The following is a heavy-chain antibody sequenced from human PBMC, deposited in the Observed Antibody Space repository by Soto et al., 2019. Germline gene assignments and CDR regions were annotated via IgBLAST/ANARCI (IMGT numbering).Heavy chain of an antibody. CDR1: GFTFSSYA. D-gene: IGHD3-3*01. J-gene: IGHJ6*02. V-gene: IGHV3-30-3*01. Sequence: PGGSLRLSCAASGFTFSSYAMHWVRQAPGKGLEWVAVISYDGSNKYYADSVKGRFTISRDNSKNTLYLQMNSLRAEDTAVYYCARVVLEWFLHYVMDVWGQGTTVIVSS. CDR3: ARVVLEWFLHYVMDV. CDR2: ISYDGSNK.